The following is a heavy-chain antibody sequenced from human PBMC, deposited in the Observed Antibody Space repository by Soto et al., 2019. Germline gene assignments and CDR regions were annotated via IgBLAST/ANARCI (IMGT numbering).Heavy chain of an antibody. CDR1: GGSISSGDYY. CDR3: ARRDNYYGSGSYYGHFDY. D-gene: IGHD3-10*01. CDR2: IYYSGST. Sequence: PSETLSLTCTVSGGSISSGDYYWSWILHPPGKGLEWIGYIYYSGSTYYNPSLESRLTISLDKSKNQFSLRLNSVTAADTAVYYCARRDNYYGSGSYYGHFDYWGQGTLVTVSS. J-gene: IGHJ4*02. V-gene: IGHV4-30-4*01.